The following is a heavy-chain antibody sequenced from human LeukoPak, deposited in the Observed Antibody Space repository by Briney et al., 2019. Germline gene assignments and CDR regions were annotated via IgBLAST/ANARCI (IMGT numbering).Heavy chain of an antibody. J-gene: IGHJ3*02. CDR1: GFTFSSYS. CDR3: TTAYSNPPPVRPGKIAVAGTYDAFDI. Sequence: GGSLRLSCAASGFTFSSYSMNWVRQAPGKGLEWVSSISSSSSYIYYADSVKGRFTISRDNAKNSLYLQMNSLKTEDTAVYYCTTAYSNPPPVRPGKIAVAGTYDAFDIWGQGTMVTVSS. V-gene: IGHV3-21*03. D-gene: IGHD6-19*01. CDR2: ISSSSSYI.